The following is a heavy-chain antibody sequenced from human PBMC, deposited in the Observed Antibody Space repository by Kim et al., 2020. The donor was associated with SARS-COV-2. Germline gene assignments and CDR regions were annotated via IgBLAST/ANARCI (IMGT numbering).Heavy chain of an antibody. CDR1: GGSISSYY. D-gene: IGHD3-22*01. Sequence: SETLSLTCTVSGGSISSYYWSWIRQPPGKGLEWIGYIYYSGSTNYNPSLKSRVTISVDTSKNQFSLKLSSVTAADTAVYYCARESYYYYDSSGYYVSAFDIWGQGKMVTVSS. CDR2: IYYSGST. V-gene: IGHV4-59*13. CDR3: ARESYYYYDSSGYYVSAFDI. J-gene: IGHJ3*02.